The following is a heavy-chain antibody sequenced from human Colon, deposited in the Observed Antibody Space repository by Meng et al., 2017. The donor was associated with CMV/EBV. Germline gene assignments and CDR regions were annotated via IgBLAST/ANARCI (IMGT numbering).Heavy chain of an antibody. CDR1: EYNFTNYW. CDR2: IYFGGSDI. CDR3: AGISDFWSGKNWFDP. Sequence: GESLKISCKASEYNFTNYWIGWVRQVPGKGLEWMGIIYFGGSDIRYSPSFRGQVTISADKFISTAYLQWSSLKASDTAIYYCAGISDFWSGKNWFDPWGQGTLVTVSS. J-gene: IGHJ5*02. D-gene: IGHD3-3*01. V-gene: IGHV5-51*01.